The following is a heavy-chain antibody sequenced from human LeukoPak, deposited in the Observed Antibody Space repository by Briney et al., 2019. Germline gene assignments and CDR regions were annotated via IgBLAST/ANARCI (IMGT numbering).Heavy chain of an antibody. V-gene: IGHV1-2*02. J-gene: IGHJ4*02. CDR1: RYIFTSYY. CDR2: INPNNGGT. D-gene: IGHD6-13*01. Sequence: ASVKVSCKASRYIFTSYYIHWVRQAPGQGLEWMGWINPNNGGTKYAQKFQGRVTMTSDTSISTVYMELSRLRSDDTALYYCVRDRGSSWFADYWGQGTLVTVSS. CDR3: VRDRGSSWFADY.